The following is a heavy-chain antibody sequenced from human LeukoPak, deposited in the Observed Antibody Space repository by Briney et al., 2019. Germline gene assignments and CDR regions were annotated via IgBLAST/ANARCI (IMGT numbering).Heavy chain of an antibody. CDR3: TREVSGSYDY. Sequence: LSCAVSXFTFDDXAMHWVRXAPGKXLEWVSAINANNRNILYADSIKGRFTISRDNDKSTLYLQMNGLRGEDTAVYYCTREVSGSYDYWGQGTLVTVSS. D-gene: IGHD1-26*01. CDR2: INANNRNI. J-gene: IGHJ4*02. CDR1: XFTFDDXA. V-gene: IGHV3-9*01.